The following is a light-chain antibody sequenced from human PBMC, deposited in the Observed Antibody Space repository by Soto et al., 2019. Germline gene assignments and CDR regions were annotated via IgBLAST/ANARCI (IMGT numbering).Light chain of an antibody. V-gene: IGKV3-15*01. J-gene: IGKJ5*01. CDR1: QSVSNS. Sequence: EIVMTQSPATLTLSPGERATLSCRASQSVSNSVAWYQQKPGQAPRLLIYGASTRATDIPARFSGSGSGTKFTLTISSLQSADFAVYYCQHYNNWPITLGRGTRLEIK. CDR3: QHYNNWPIT. CDR2: GAS.